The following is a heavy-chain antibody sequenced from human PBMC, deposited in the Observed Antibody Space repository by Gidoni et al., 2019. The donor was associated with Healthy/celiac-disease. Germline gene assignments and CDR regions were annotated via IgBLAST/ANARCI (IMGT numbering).Heavy chain of an antibody. CDR2: ISGSGGST. V-gene: IGHV3-23*01. J-gene: IGHJ6*02. CDR3: AKDPEGDYYDSSGYYSYYYYGMDV. Sequence: EVQLLESGGGLVQPGGSLRLPCAASGFTFSSYAMSWVRQAPGKGLEWVSAISGSGGSTYYADSVKGRFTISRDNTKNTLYLQMNSLRAEDTAVYYCAKDPEGDYYDSSGYYSYYYYGMDVWGQGTTVTVSS. D-gene: IGHD3-22*01. CDR1: GFTFSSYA.